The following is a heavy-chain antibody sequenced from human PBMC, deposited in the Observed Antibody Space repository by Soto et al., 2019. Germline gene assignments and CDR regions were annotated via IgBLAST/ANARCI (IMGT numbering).Heavy chain of an antibody. CDR2: TYYRSRWSF. CDR1: GDSVSSNSGA. D-gene: IGHD3-10*01. J-gene: IGHJ6*02. CDR3: SCVTWLRGMDV. V-gene: IGHV6-1*01. Sequence: SQTLSLTCAISGDSVSSNSGAWNWIRQSPSRGLEWLGRTYYRSRWSFDYALSVKSRVTIDPDTSKNQFSLHLDSLTPEDTAVYYCSCVTWLRGMDVCVHGTPVTVSS.